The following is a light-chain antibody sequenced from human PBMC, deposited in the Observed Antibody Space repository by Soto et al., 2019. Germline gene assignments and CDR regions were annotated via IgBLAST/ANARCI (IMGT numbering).Light chain of an antibody. V-gene: IGKV3-20*01. Sequence: EIVLTQSACTLSWSPGERATLSWGASQSVSSSYLAWYQQKPGQAPRLVIYGASSRATGIPDRFGGSGSGTDFTLTISRLEPEDFAVYYCQQYGSSPPFTFGQGTKVDIK. J-gene: IGKJ1*01. CDR2: GAS. CDR1: QSVSSSY. CDR3: QQYGSSPPFT.